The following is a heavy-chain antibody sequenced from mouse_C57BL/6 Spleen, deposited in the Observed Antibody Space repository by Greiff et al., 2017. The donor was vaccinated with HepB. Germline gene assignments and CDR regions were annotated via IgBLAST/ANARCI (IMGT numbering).Heavy chain of an antibody. CDR1: GFTFSDYG. J-gene: IGHJ4*01. Sequence: EVQRVESGGGLVKPGGSLKLSCAASGFTFSDYGMHWVRQAPEKGLEWVAYISSGSSTIYYADTVKGRFTISRDNAKNTLLLQMTSLRSEDTAMYYCARQPPYAMDYWGQGTSVTVSS. CDR2: ISSGSSTI. CDR3: ARQPPYAMDY. D-gene: IGHD6-1*01. V-gene: IGHV5-17*01.